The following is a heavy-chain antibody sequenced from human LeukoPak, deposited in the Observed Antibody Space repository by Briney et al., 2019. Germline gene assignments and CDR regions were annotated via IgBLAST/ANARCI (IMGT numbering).Heavy chain of an antibody. V-gene: IGHV5-51*01. CDR1: GYSFPTYW. D-gene: IGHD2-2*03. CDR3: ARPPSRGYSSSFEY. Sequence: GESLKISWKGSGYSFPTYWIALGRQMPGEGLGWMGIIYPDESNIRYSPSFQGQVTISDDQSISTAYLQWSSLKASDTAMYYCARPPSRGYSSSFEYWGQGTLVTVSS. J-gene: IGHJ4*02. CDR2: IYPDESNI.